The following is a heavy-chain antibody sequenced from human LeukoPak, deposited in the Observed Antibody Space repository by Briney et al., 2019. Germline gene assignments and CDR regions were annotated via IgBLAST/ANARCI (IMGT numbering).Heavy chain of an antibody. J-gene: IGHJ4*02. Sequence: AESLSLSCAVYGCSFSSYWMRWVRQAPGKGLVWVWRIDNAGSDTIYAASVKGRFTISRDNAKNTLYLQMDSLGVEDTAVYYCGRDLMGSIDYWGEGTLVTVSS. CDR2: IDNAGSDT. CDR1: GCSFSSYW. V-gene: IGHV3-74*01. CDR3: GRDLMGSIDY. D-gene: IGHD1-26*01.